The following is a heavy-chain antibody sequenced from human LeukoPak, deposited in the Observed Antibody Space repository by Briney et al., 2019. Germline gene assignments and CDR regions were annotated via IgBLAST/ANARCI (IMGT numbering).Heavy chain of an antibody. CDR2: ISYDDSNK. Sequence: GGSLRLSCAASGFTFSSYTMHWVRQAPGKGLEWVALISYDDSNKYYADSVKGRFTISRDNPANALYLQMNSLRADDTAVYYCARGRFYSWELRGAFDVWGQGTMVTVSS. V-gene: IGHV3-30*04. J-gene: IGHJ3*01. CDR3: ARGRFYSWELRGAFDV. CDR1: GFTFSSYT. D-gene: IGHD1-26*01.